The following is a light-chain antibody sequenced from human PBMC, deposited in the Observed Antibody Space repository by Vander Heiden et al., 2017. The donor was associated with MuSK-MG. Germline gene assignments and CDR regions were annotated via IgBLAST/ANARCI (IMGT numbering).Light chain of an antibody. Sequence: YELTQRSSVSVSPGQTASITCHGDKSGDNYACWYQQKPGQSPVRCSLLGSKRPSGIPERCFGSYSAKKEILHMMGTETVDEAFDYCPEWDRRKVFVFGGWTRLTGL. CDR1: KSGDNY. J-gene: IGLJ2*01. CDR2: LGS. V-gene: IGLV3-1*01. CDR3: PEWDRRKVFV.